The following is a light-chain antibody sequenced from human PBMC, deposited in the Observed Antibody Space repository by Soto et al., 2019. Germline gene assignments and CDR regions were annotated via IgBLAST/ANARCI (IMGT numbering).Light chain of an antibody. CDR1: PSVRSS. Sequence: EILLTQSPATLSLSPGERATLSCRASPSVRSSLAWYQQKPGQAPRLLIYDASTRDTGIPGRFSGSVSGTDITINISNLEPEDFEVYHRQQRSSWPWTYGQGAKVEIK. J-gene: IGKJ1*01. CDR2: DAS. V-gene: IGKV3-11*01. CDR3: QQRSSWPWT.